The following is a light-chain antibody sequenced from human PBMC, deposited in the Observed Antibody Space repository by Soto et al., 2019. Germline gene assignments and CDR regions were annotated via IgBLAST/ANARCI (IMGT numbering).Light chain of an antibody. CDR1: QNINRW. Sequence: DIQMTQSPSTLSASVGDRVTITCRASQNINRWLAWYQQRPGKAPNLLIHKASTLEAGVPSRFSGSASGTEFTLTISSLQPDDSAAYFCLQYNVYPLTFGGGTKVEIK. CDR3: LQYNVYPLT. J-gene: IGKJ4*01. V-gene: IGKV1-5*03. CDR2: KAS.